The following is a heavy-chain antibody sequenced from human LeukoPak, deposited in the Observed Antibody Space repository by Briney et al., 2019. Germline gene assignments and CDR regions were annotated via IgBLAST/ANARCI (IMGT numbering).Heavy chain of an antibody. CDR2: IYYSGST. Sequence: KSSETLSLTCTVSGYSISSGYYWGWIRQPPGKGLEWIGYIYYSGSTNYNPSLKSRVTISVDTSKNQFSLKLSSVTAADTAVYYCARDHYYYMDVWGKGTTVTVSS. J-gene: IGHJ6*03. CDR1: GYSISSGYY. V-gene: IGHV4-61*01. CDR3: ARDHYYYMDV.